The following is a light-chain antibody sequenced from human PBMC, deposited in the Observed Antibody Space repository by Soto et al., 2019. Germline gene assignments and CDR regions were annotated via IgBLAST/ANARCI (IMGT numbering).Light chain of an antibody. Sequence: SALTRPASVSRSPGQWNTISYTGTSSDVGGYNYVSWYQQHPGKAPKLMIYDVSNRPSGVSNRFSGSKSGNTASLTISGLQAEDEADYYCSSYTSSSIFYVFGTGTKVTVL. CDR2: DVS. J-gene: IGLJ1*01. V-gene: IGLV2-14*01. CDR1: SSDVGGYNY. CDR3: SSYTSSSIFYV.